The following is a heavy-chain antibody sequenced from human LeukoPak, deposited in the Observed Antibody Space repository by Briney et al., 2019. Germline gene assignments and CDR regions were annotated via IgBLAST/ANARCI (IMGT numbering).Heavy chain of an antibody. J-gene: IGHJ3*02. Sequence: PGGSLRLSCAASGFPFSDNYMSWIRQAPGKGLEWVSYISKSGSTIYYAGSVKGRFTISRDNAKNSLYLQMNSLRAEDTAVYYCARVEGATNDAFDIWGQGTMVTVSS. CDR3: ARVEGATNDAFDI. D-gene: IGHD1-26*01. CDR1: GFPFSDNY. V-gene: IGHV3-11*04. CDR2: ISKSGSTI.